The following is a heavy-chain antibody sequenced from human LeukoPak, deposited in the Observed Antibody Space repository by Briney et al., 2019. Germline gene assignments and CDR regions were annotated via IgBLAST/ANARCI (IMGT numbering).Heavy chain of an antibody. CDR2: INSDGSIT. CDR1: GFTFSSYW. J-gene: IGHJ4*02. Sequence: RSGGSLTLSCAASGFTFSSYWMHWVRQAPGKGLVWVSRINSDGSITTYADSVRGRFTISRDNAKSTLYLQMNSLRAEDTAVYYCASSTQISKYADYWGQGALVTVSS. V-gene: IGHV3-74*01. D-gene: IGHD2-2*01. CDR3: ASSTQISKYADY.